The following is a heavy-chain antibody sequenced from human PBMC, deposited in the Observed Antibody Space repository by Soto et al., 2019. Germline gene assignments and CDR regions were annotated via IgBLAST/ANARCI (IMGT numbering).Heavy chain of an antibody. CDR1: GGSISGEGYY. CDR2: IHYSGST. J-gene: IGHJ5*02. V-gene: IGHV4-31*03. CDR3: CARACTATAGWANWFDR. Sequence: QVQLQESGPGLVEPSQTLSLTCTVSGGSISGEGYYWSWIRQYLGRGLEWIGYIHYSGSTYYNPSPKSRGTISVDTSTTXXXXXXSXXXXXXTXXXXCARACTATAGWANWFDRWGQGTLVTVSS. D-gene: IGHD6-13*01.